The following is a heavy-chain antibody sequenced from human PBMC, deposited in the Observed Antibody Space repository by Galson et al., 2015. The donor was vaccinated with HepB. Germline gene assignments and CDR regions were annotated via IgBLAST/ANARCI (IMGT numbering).Heavy chain of an antibody. J-gene: IGHJ5*02. D-gene: IGHD3-10*01. Sequence: SLRLSCAASEFTFRNYAMSWVRQAPGKGLEWVSGISDSGHSTNYADSVKGRFTISRDNSKNTLYLQMNSLRLEDTAVYFCARNECETTSYYANGWFDQLGQGTLVTVSS. CDR2: ISDSGHST. CDR1: EFTFRNYA. V-gene: IGHV3-23*01. CDR3: ARNECETTSYYANGWFDQ.